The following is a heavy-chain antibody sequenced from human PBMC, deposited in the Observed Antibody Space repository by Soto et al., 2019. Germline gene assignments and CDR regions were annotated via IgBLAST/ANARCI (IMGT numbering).Heavy chain of an antibody. CDR1: GYSFAFYW. CDR3: ARQDGSGLYYFDY. Sequence: GESLKISCQGSGYSFAFYWIAWVRQMPGKGLEWMGIIYPGNSDTRYSPSFQGQVTISADKSISTAYLQWSSLKASDSAIYYCARQDGSGLYYFDYWGQGTLVTVSS. V-gene: IGHV5-51*01. J-gene: IGHJ4*02. D-gene: IGHD6-19*01. CDR2: IYPGNSDT.